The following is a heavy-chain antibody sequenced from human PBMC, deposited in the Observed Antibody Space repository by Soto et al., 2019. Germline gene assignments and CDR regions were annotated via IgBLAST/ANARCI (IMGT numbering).Heavy chain of an antibody. Sequence: QVQLLQSGAEVKTPGASVKVSCKASGYTFTSYYMHWVRQAPGQGLEWMGIINPSGGSTSYAQKFQGRVTMTRDTSTSTVYMELSSLRSEDTAVYDCARDLTGYALYDYWGQGTLVTVSS. D-gene: IGHD5-12*01. CDR3: ARDLTGYALYDY. J-gene: IGHJ4*02. V-gene: IGHV1-46*03. CDR1: GYTFTSYY. CDR2: INPSGGST.